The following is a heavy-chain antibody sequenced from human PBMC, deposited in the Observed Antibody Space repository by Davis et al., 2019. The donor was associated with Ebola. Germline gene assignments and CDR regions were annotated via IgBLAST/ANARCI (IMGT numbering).Heavy chain of an antibody. CDR2: IYYGGYT. Sequence: MPSETLSLTCTVSGDSLSNFYWSWVRQAPGNTLEWIGYIYYGGYTNYNPSLKSRVTISEDTSKNQFSLKLTSMTAADTAVYYCARSAEDRYDFWTGYFRTWFDPWGQGTLVTVAS. V-gene: IGHV4-59*01. CDR1: GDSLSNFY. J-gene: IGHJ5*02. CDR3: ARSAEDRYDFWTGYFRTWFDP. D-gene: IGHD3-3*01.